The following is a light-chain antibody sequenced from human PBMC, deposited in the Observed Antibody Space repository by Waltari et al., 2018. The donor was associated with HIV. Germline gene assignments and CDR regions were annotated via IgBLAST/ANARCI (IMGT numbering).Light chain of an antibody. CDR3: QSADSSGTYPWV. CDR1: ALPKPY. V-gene: IGLV3-25*03. J-gene: IGLJ3*02. Sequence: SYELTQPPSVSVSPGQTARITCSGDALPKPYAYWYQQKPGQAPVLVIYNDSERPSGIPELISGASSGTTGTLTISGGQAEDEADYYCQSADSSGTYPWVFGGGTKLTVL. CDR2: NDS.